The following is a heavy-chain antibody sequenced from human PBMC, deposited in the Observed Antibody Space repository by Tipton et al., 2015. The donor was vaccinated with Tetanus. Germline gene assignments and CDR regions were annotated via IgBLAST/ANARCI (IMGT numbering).Heavy chain of an antibody. Sequence: TLSLTCTVSGGSVRSGSYYWNWIRQPPGKGLEWIGYISYSGTTNYNPSLKSRVTISTDKSKNQVSLRLNSVTAADTAVYFCARTPDYYYGMDVWGQGTTVTVSS. J-gene: IGHJ6*02. CDR1: GGSVRSGSYY. CDR3: ARTPDYYYGMDV. CDR2: ISYSGTT. V-gene: IGHV4-61*01.